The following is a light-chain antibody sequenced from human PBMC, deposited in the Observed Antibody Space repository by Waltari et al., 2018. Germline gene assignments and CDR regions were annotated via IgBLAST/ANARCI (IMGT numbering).Light chain of an antibody. CDR1: QSVLYSSNNKNY. J-gene: IGKJ4*01. Sequence: DIVMTQSPDSLAVSLGERATINCKSSQSVLYSSNNKNYLAWYKQKPGQPPKLLIYWTSARESGVPYRFSGSGSGTDFTLTISRLQAEDVAVYYCQKYYSTFTFGGGTKVEIK. CDR2: WTS. CDR3: QKYYSTFT. V-gene: IGKV4-1*01.